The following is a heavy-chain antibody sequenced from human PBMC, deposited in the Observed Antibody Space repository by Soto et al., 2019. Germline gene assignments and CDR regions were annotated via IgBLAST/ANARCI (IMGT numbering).Heavy chain of an antibody. J-gene: IGHJ2*01. CDR1: GFPVNATY. CDR3: ARTAEGDTPRTHWYFDL. V-gene: IGHV3-53*02. CDR2: LYADGST. D-gene: IGHD5-18*01. Sequence: EVQLVETGGALIQPGGSLRLSCAASGFPVNATYLSWVRQAPGKGLEWLSVLYADGSTYYIDSVKGRFRISRDSAKNTLYLQMDSLRADDTALYFCARTAEGDTPRTHWYFDLWGRGTLGTVSS.